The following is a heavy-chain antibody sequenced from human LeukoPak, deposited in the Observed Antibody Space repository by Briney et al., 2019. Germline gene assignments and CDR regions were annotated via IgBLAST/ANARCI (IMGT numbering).Heavy chain of an antibody. CDR3: ARVGVRGVDAGAFDI. CDR2: IYHSGST. CDR1: GGSISSGGYS. J-gene: IGHJ3*02. D-gene: IGHD3-10*01. V-gene: IGHV4-30-2*01. Sequence: PSETLSLTCAVSGGSISSGGYSWSWIRQPPGKGLEYIGYIYHSGSTYYNPSLKSRVTISVDRSKNQFSLKLSSVTAADTAVYYCARVGVRGVDAGAFDIWGQGTMVTVSS.